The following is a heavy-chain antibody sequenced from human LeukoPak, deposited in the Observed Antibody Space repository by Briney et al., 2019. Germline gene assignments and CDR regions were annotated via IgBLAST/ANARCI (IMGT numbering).Heavy chain of an antibody. Sequence: GGSLRLSCAASGFTFDDYGMSWVRQAPGKGLKWVSGINWNGGSTYYADSVKGRFTISRDNSKNTLYLQMNSLRAEDTAVYYCAKDHGMARGVITSFVYWGQGTLVTVSS. CDR3: AKDHGMARGVITSFVY. D-gene: IGHD3-10*01. CDR1: GFTFDDYG. V-gene: IGHV3-20*04. J-gene: IGHJ4*02. CDR2: INWNGGST.